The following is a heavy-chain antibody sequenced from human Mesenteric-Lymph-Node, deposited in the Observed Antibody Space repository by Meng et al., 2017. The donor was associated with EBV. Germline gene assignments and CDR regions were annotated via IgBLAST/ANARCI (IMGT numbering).Heavy chain of an antibody. D-gene: IGHD6-13*01. Sequence: QVQLQQLGAGLLKPSEXLSLTCAGSGGSMTSGGYYWSWIRQAPGKGLEWIGCIYYSGSTHYNPSLQSRGIISIDTSKSQFSLKLSSVTAADTAVYYCARGRSIATFGTPFDYWGQGTLVTVSS. CDR3: ARGRSIATFGTPFDY. CDR1: GGSMTSGGYY. CDR2: IYYSGST. V-gene: IGHV4-30-4*01. J-gene: IGHJ4*02.